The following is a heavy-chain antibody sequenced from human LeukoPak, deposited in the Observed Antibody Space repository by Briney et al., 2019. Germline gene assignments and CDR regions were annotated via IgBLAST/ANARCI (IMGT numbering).Heavy chain of an antibody. CDR2: IYYSGST. CDR1: GGSISSGDYY. D-gene: IGHD1-7*01. Sequence: SETLSLTCTVSGGSISSGDYYWSWIRQPPGKGLEWIGYIYYSGSTYYNPSLKSRVTISVDTSKNQFSLKLSSVTAADTAVYYCARGRRPITGTTVDYWGQGTLVTVSS. J-gene: IGHJ4*02. CDR3: ARGRRPITGTTVDY. V-gene: IGHV4-30-4*08.